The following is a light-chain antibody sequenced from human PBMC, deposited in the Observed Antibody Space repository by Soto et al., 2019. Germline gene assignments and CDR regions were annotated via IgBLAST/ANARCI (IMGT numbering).Light chain of an antibody. Sequence: DIQMTQSPSSLSASVGDRVTITCRASQSISSYLNWYQQKPGKAPKLLIYAASSLQSGVPSRFSGSGSGTDFTLSITSPQPEDFATYCCHQSYSTPPFTFGPGTKVYIK. CDR1: QSISSY. V-gene: IGKV1-39*01. CDR2: AAS. J-gene: IGKJ3*01. CDR3: HQSYSTPPFT.